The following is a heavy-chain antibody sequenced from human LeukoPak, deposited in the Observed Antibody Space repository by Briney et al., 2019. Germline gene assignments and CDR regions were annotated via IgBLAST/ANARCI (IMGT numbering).Heavy chain of an antibody. Sequence: PETLSLTCPVSGGSISSSSYYWGWIRQPPGKGLEWIGSIYYSGSTYYNPSLKSRVTISVDPSKNQFSLKLSSVTAADTAVYYCARHSGYSYGYAYYYYYMDVWGKGTTVTVSS. D-gene: IGHD5-18*01. CDR1: GGSISSSSYY. J-gene: IGHJ6*03. CDR2: IYYSGST. V-gene: IGHV4-39*01. CDR3: ARHSGYSYGYAYYYYYMDV.